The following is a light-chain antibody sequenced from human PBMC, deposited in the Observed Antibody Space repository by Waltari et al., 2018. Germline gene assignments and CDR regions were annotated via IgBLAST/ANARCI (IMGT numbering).Light chain of an antibody. CDR3: QQYNDWPPTWT. V-gene: IGKV3-15*01. CDR1: QSIMSD. Sequence: EIVMTQSPATLSVSPGERATLYCRASQSIMSDLAWYQQQPGQTPRLLIYGASTRATGIPARFSGSGSGTDFTLTISSLQSEDFAVYYCQQYNDWPPTWTFGQGTKVEI. CDR2: GAS. J-gene: IGKJ1*01.